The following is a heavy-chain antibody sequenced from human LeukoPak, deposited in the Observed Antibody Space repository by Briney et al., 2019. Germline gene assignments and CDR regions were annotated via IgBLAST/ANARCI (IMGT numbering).Heavy chain of an antibody. Sequence: GGSLRLSCAASGFTFNTYWMHWVRQAPGKGLVWVSRIDNDGSSTIYADSVKGRFTISRDNSKNTLYLQMNSLRAEDTAVYYCAKEYYYDSSGYAPFDYWGQGTLVTVSS. D-gene: IGHD3-22*01. CDR3: AKEYYYDSSGYAPFDY. CDR2: IDNDGSST. V-gene: IGHV3-74*01. J-gene: IGHJ4*02. CDR1: GFTFNTYW.